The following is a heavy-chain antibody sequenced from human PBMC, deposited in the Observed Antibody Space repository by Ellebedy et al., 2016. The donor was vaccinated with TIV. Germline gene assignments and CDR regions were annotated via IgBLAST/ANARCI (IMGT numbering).Heavy chain of an antibody. V-gene: IGHV1-18*01. J-gene: IGHJ4*02. CDR1: GYTFTSYG. Sequence: AASVKVSCKASGYTFTSYGISWVRQAPGQGLEWMGWISAYSANTNYAQKLQGSVTMTTDTSTITAYMELGRLRSDDTAVYSCARLVGTMSPVLSKHFDHWGQGTLVTVSS. CDR3: ARLVGTMSPVLSKHFDH. CDR2: ISAYSANT. D-gene: IGHD1-26*01.